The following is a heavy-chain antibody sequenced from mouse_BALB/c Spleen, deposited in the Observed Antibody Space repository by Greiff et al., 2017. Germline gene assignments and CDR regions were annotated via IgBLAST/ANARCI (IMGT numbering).Heavy chain of an antibody. Sequence: EVKLMESGAELVKPGASVKLSCTASGFNIKDTYMHWVKQRPEQGLEWIGRIDPANGNTKYDPKFQGKATITADTSSNTAYLQLSSLTSEDTAVYYCARSITNWDCDYWGQGTTLTVSS. V-gene: IGHV14-3*02. D-gene: IGHD4-1*01. CDR3: ARSITNWDCDY. CDR2: IDPANGNT. J-gene: IGHJ2*01. CDR1: GFNIKDTY.